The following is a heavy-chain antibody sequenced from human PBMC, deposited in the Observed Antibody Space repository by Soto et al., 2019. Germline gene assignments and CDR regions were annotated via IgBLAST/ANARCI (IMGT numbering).Heavy chain of an antibody. Sequence: QVQLVQSGAEVKKPGSSVKVSCKASGGTFSSYAISWVRQAPGQGLEWMGGIIPIFGTANYAQKFQGRVTITADESTSTAYMELSSLRSEDTAVYHCARDRSSGYSYGYGIGLWFDPWGQGTLVTVSS. CDR3: ARDRSSGYSYGYGIGLWFDP. J-gene: IGHJ5*02. V-gene: IGHV1-69*01. CDR1: GGTFSSYA. CDR2: IIPIFGTA. D-gene: IGHD5-18*01.